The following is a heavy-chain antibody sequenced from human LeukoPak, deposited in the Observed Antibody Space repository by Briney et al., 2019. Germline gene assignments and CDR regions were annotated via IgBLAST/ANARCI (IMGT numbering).Heavy chain of an antibody. D-gene: IGHD2-15*01. CDR3: ARRWHSGRNYYIDV. CDR1: GGSFSNYY. J-gene: IGHJ6*03. V-gene: IGHV4-34*01. CDR2: INDNGRI. Sequence: SETLSLTCAVYGGSFSNYYWSWIRQTPGKGMEWIGEINDNGRINYNPSLMSRVTVSVDTSKNQFSLRVTSVTATDTAIYYCARRWHSGRNYYIDVWGKGATVSVSS.